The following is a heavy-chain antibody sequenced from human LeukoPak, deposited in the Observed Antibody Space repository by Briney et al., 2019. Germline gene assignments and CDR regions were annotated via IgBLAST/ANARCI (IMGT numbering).Heavy chain of an antibody. V-gene: IGHV1-2*02. CDR3: ARDFSGCFDY. D-gene: IGHD6-19*01. Sequence: ASVKVSCKDSGYTFSGDYMHWVRQAPGQGLEWMGWINPNSGGTNYAQKFQGRVTMTRDTSISTAYMELSRLRSDDTAVYYCARDFSGCFDYWGQGTLVTVSS. CDR2: INPNSGGT. CDR1: GYTFSGDY. J-gene: IGHJ4*02.